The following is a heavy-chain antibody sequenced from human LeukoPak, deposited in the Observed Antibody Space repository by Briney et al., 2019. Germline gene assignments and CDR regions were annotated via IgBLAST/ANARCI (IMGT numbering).Heavy chain of an antibody. Sequence: GGSLRLSCAGSGFSVRNYYMSWVRQAPGKGLEWVSLIRDSGETFYADSVKGRFTISRDNSKNTMYLQMNRLRVEDTAVYFCARDRAVTQDWVEFDPWGQGTLVTVS. J-gene: IGHJ5*02. D-gene: IGHD4-17*01. CDR3: ARDRAVTQDWVEFDP. CDR2: IRDSGET. V-gene: IGHV3-66*03. CDR1: GFSVRNYY.